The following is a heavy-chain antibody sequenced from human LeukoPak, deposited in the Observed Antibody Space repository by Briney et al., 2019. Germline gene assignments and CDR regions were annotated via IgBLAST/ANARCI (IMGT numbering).Heavy chain of an antibody. CDR1: GFTFSDYY. CDR3: ARGVQQWLLYPYYFDY. D-gene: IGHD3-3*01. CDR2: ISSSGSTI. J-gene: IGHJ4*02. V-gene: IGHV3-11*01. Sequence: GGSLRLSCAASGFTFSDYYMSWIRQAPGKGLEWVSYISSSGSTIYYADSVKGRFTISRDNAKNSLYLQMNSLRAEDTAVYYYARGVQQWLLYPYYFDYWGQGTLVTVSS.